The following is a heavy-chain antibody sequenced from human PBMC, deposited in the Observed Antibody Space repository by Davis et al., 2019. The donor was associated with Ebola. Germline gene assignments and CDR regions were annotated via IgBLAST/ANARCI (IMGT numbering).Heavy chain of an antibody. CDR2: IYYTGSA. D-gene: IGHD3-10*01. CDR1: GFTFSDYY. Sequence: ESLKIPCAASGFTFSDYYMTWIRQPPGKRLEWIGSIYYTGSAYYNSSLPSRAPISVHPSKNQFSLKLTSVPAADTAMYYCSERGSSVWGQGTLVTVSS. CDR3: SERGSSV. V-gene: IGHV4-59*03. J-gene: IGHJ4*02.